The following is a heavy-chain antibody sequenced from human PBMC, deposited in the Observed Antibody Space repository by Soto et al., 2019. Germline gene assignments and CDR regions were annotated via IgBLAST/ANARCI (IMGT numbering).Heavy chain of an antibody. D-gene: IGHD3-3*01. CDR2: IYYSGST. J-gene: IGHJ6*03. V-gene: IGHV4-39*01. Sequence: SETLSLTCTVSGGSISSSSYYWGWIRQPPGKGLEWIGSIYYSGSTYYNPSLKSRVTISVDTSKNQFSLKLSSVTAADTAVYYCARLDFWSGNPNYYYYMDVWGKGTTVTVSS. CDR3: ARLDFWSGNPNYYYYMDV. CDR1: GGSISSSSYY.